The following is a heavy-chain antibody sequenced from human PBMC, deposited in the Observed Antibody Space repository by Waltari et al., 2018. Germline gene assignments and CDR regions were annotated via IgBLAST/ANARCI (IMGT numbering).Heavy chain of an antibody. J-gene: IGHJ4*02. CDR1: GGSFSGYY. CDR3: ARTRGYNGRMVDY. V-gene: IGHV4-34*01. Sequence: QVHLQQWGAGLLKPSATLSLTFAVYGGSFSGYYLSWIRQPPGKGLEWIGEINHSGSTNYNPSLKSRVTISVDTSKNQFSLKLSAVTAADTAVYYCARTRGYNGRMVDYWGQGTLVTVSS. D-gene: IGHD5-12*01. CDR2: INHSGST.